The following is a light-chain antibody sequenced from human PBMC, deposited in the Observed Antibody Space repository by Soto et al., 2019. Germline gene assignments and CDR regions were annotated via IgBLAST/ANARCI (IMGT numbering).Light chain of an antibody. CDR3: QQSNTYPIT. CDR2: KAS. J-gene: IGKJ5*01. V-gene: IGKV1-5*03. Sequence: DIQLTQSPSTLSASVGDRVTITCRASQTINSWLAWYQQKPGKAPKVLIYKASSLESGVPSRFSGSGSGTEFTLTISILQPDDFATYYCQQSNTYPITFGQGTRLEIK. CDR1: QTINSW.